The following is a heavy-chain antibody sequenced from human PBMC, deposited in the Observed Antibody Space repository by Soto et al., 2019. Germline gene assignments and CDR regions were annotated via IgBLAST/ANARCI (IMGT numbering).Heavy chain of an antibody. D-gene: IGHD6-6*01. Sequence: SETLSLTCTVSGGSISSGGYYWSWIRQHPGKGLEWIGYIYYSGSTYYNPSLKSRVTISVDTSKNQFSLKLSSVTAADTAVYYCARAEYSSSSIGYYYYYGMDVWGQGTTVTVSS. CDR1: GGSISSGGYY. CDR2: IYYSGST. J-gene: IGHJ6*02. CDR3: ARAEYSSSSIGYYYYYGMDV. V-gene: IGHV4-31*03.